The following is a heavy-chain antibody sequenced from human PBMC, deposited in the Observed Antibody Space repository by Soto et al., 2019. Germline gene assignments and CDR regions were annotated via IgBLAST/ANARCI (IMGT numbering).Heavy chain of an antibody. D-gene: IGHD2-15*01. Sequence: GSLRLSCSASGFIVSSNSMSCVRQPPEKRLEWVSIIYSGGDTYYAHSVKGRFTISRDNSNNTLYLQMNSLRVQDTPAYYCAKGRGGYAPFEYWGQRTPGTVS. CDR1: GFIVSSNS. CDR3: AKGRGGYAPFEY. V-gene: IGHV3-53*01. CDR2: IYSGGDT. J-gene: IGHJ4*02.